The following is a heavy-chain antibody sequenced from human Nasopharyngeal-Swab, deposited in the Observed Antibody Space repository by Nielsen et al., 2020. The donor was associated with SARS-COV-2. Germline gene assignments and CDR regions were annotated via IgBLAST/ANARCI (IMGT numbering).Heavy chain of an antibody. CDR1: GYTFTSYD. CDR2: MNPNSGNT. J-gene: IGHJ4*02. CDR3: ARRASTWIQLWSANYYFDY. Sequence: ASVKVSCKASGYTFTSYDINWVRQATGQGLEWMGWMNPNSGNTGYAQKFQGRVTMTRNTSISTAYMELSSLRSEDTAVYYCARRASTWIQLWSANYYFDYWGQGTLVTVSS. D-gene: IGHD5-18*01. V-gene: IGHV1-8*01.